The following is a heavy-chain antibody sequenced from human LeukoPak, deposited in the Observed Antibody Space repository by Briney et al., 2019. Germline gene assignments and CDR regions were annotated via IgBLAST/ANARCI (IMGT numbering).Heavy chain of an antibody. CDR1: GYTFRGYY. CDR3: ARVPAASSYDFWSGYIYFFDY. D-gene: IGHD3-3*01. Sequence: ASVKVSCKTSGYTFRGYYMHWVRQAPGQGLEWMGWINPNSGGTNYVEKFQGRVTMTRDTSISTAYMELSRLRSDDTAVYYCARVPAASSYDFWSGYIYFFDYWGQGTLVTVSS. CDR2: INPNSGGT. J-gene: IGHJ4*02. V-gene: IGHV1-2*02.